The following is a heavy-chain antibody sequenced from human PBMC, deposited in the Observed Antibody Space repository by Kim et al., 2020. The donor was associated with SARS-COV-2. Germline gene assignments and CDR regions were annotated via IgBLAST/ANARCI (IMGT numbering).Heavy chain of an antibody. CDR3: ATSGGWSDGKPFDC. CDR1: GGSISSRY. J-gene: IGHJ4*02. Sequence: SETLSLTCTVSGGSISSRYWSWIRQPPGKGLEWIGYMYFSGTTNYNPSLKSRVTMSVDTSKTQFSLKLSSVTAADTAVYFCATSGGWSDGKPFDCWGQGTQVTVSS. D-gene: IGHD3-10*01. V-gene: IGHV4-59*11. CDR2: MYFSGTT.